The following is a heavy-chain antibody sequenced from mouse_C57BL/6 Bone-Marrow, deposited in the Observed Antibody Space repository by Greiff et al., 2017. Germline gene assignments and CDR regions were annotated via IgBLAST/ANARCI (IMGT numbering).Heavy chain of an antibody. CDR2: ISNDGSN. Sequence: VQLKESGPGLVKPSQSLSLTCSVTGYSITSGYYWNWIRQFPGNKLEWMGYISNDGSNNYNPSLKNRISITRDTSKHQFFLKLNSVTTEDTATYYCARRDDGYYFYFDYWGQGTTLTVSS. D-gene: IGHD2-3*01. V-gene: IGHV3-6*01. CDR1: GYSITSGYY. CDR3: ARRDDGYYFYFDY. J-gene: IGHJ2*01.